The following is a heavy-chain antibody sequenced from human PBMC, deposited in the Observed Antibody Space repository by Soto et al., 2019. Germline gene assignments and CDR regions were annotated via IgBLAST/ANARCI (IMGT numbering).Heavy chain of an antibody. CDR1: GFTCSSYW. Sequence: EVQLVEAGGGLVQPGGSLRPSCAASGFTCSSYWMHWVRQAPGKGLVWVSLINRDGSNKKYADSVKGRFTISRDNAKNTLYLQMNSLRAEDTAVYYCARDLSGPNDYWGQGTLVTVSS. CDR3: ARDLSGPNDY. V-gene: IGHV3-74*01. CDR2: INRDGSNK. D-gene: IGHD6-25*01. J-gene: IGHJ4*02.